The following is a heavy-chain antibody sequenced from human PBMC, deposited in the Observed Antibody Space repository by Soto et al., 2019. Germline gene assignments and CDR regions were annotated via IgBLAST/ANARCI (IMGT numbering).Heavy chain of an antibody. V-gene: IGHV4-34*01. J-gene: IGHJ6*02. Sequence: QVQLQQWGAGLLRPSETLSLTCAVYGGPFGGYYWGWIRQPPGKGLEWIGEINQSGSATYNPSLTKRVTISLDRSNNQFSLKINSVTAADTAVYSCATDGGGRNYYSYGMDVWGRGTTVSVSS. CDR1: GGPFGGYY. D-gene: IGHD3-10*01. CDR3: ATDGGGRNYYSYGMDV. CDR2: INQSGSA.